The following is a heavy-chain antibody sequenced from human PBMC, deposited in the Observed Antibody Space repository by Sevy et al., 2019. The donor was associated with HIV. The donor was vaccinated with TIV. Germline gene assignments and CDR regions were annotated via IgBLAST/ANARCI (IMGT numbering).Heavy chain of an antibody. V-gene: IGHV3-30-3*01. J-gene: IGHJ5*02. CDR2: ISYDGSNK. Sequence: GGSLILSCPASGFTFSSYAMHWVRQAPGKGLEWVAIISYDGSNKYYADSVKGRFTISRDNSKNTLYLQMSSLRAEDTAMYYCARDQHDYAGNIRTGWFDPWGQGILVTVSS. CDR3: ARDQHDYAGNIRTGWFDP. D-gene: IGHD4-17*01. CDR1: GFTFSSYA.